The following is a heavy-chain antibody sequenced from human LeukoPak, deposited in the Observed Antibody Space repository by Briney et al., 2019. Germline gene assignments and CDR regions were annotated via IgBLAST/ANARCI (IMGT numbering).Heavy chain of an antibody. V-gene: IGHV1-69*13. CDR3: APGGDYDFWSGHNWFDP. D-gene: IGHD3-3*01. J-gene: IGHJ5*02. CDR2: IIPIFGTA. Sequence: SVKVSCKASRGTFSSYAISWVRQAPGQGLEWMGGIIPIFGTANHAQKFQGRVTITADESTSTAYMELSSLRSEDTAVYYCAPGGDYDFWSGHNWFDPWGQGTLVTVSS. CDR1: RGTFSSYA.